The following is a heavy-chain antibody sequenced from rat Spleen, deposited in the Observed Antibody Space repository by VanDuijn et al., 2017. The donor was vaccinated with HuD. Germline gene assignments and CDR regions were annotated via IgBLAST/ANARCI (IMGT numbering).Heavy chain of an antibody. J-gene: IGHJ1*01. CDR1: GFTYSNYV. CDR2: ISTGGGNT. D-gene: IGHD3-1*01. V-gene: IGHV5S13*01. CDR3: AKVSNSYYWAFYF. Sequence: EVQLVESGGGLVQPGRSLKLSCAASGFTYSNYVMAWVRQAPTKGLEWVASISTGGGNTYYRDSVKGRFTISSDNAKNTLYLQMERLRSEDTATYYCAKVSNSYYWAFYFWRTGTMVTVSS.